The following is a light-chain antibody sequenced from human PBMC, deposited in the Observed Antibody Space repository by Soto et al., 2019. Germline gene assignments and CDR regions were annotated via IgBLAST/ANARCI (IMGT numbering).Light chain of an antibody. CDR3: QQYGSSPCT. Sequence: EIVLTQSPGTLSLSPGERATLSCRASQSVSSSYLAWYQQKPGQAPRLLMYGGASRATGIPDRFTGSGSGTDFTLTISRLEPEDFAVYYCQQYGSSPCTFGQGTKVEIK. CDR2: GGA. V-gene: IGKV3-20*01. J-gene: IGKJ2*02. CDR1: QSVSSSY.